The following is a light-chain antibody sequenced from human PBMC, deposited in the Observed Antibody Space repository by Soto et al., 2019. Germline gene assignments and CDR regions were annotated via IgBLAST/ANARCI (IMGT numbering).Light chain of an antibody. Sequence: DLQMTQSPSSVSASVGGRVTITCRASQVISSWLAWYQQKPGKAPKLLIYASSSLQSGVPPRFSGSGSGTDFTLTISSRQPEDFATYYCQQANTFPYTFGHGTKLEIK. CDR3: QQANTFPYT. CDR1: QVISSW. V-gene: IGKV1D-12*01. J-gene: IGKJ2*01. CDR2: ASS.